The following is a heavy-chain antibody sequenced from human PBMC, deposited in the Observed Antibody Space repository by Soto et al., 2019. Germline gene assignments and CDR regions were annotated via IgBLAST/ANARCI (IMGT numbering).Heavy chain of an antibody. CDR1: GGSITSYW. J-gene: IGHJ4*02. CDR2: VSYSGSP. Sequence: SETLSLTCTVSGGSITSYWWSWIRQPPGKGLEWIGYVSYSGSPNYNPSLKSRVTISVDTSKSQYSLRLSSVTAADTAVYYCGRHNPKEKWNYDYWGQETLVTVSS. V-gene: IGHV4-59*08. CDR3: GRHNPKEKWNYDY. D-gene: IGHD1-26*01.